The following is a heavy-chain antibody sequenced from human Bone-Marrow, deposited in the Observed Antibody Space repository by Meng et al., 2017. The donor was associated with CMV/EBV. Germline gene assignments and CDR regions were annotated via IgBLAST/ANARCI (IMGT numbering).Heavy chain of an antibody. D-gene: IGHD6-6*01. J-gene: IGHJ4*02. CDR2: INWNGGST. CDR3: AREGDSSFLDY. Sequence: GESLKILCAASGFTFDDYGMSWVRQAPGKGLEWVSGINWNGGSTGYADSVKGRFTISRDNAKNSLYLQMNSLRAEDTALYYCAREGDSSFLDYWGQGTLVTVSS. V-gene: IGHV3-20*04. CDR1: GFTFDDYG.